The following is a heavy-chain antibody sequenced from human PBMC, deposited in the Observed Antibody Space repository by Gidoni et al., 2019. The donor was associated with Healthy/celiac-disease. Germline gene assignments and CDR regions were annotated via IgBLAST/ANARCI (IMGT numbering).Heavy chain of an antibody. CDR1: GFTFSSYS. Sequence: EVQLVESGGGLVKPGGSLRLSCAASGFTFSSYSMNWVRQAPGKGLEWVSSISSSSSYIYYADSVKGRFTISRDNAKNSLYLQMNSLRAEDTAVYYCAREEQGAAAGPLGYFDYWGQGTLVTVSS. CDR2: ISSSSSYI. J-gene: IGHJ4*02. V-gene: IGHV3-21*01. D-gene: IGHD6-13*01. CDR3: AREEQGAAAGPLGYFDY.